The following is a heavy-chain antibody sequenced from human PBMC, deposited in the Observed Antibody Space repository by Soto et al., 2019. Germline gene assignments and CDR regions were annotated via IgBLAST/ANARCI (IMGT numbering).Heavy chain of an antibody. Sequence: QVHLVQSGAEVKKPGASVKFSCKTSGYSFTGYYIHWVRQAPGQGLEWLGWINPKSGGTNYAQKFQGRVSMTRDTSISTVSMELSSLRSDDTAIYYCARELRIDYSGVGALDIWGQGTIVTVSS. V-gene: IGHV1-2*02. CDR3: ARELRIDYSGVGALDI. J-gene: IGHJ3*02. D-gene: IGHD3-10*01. CDR1: GYSFTGYY. CDR2: INPKSGGT.